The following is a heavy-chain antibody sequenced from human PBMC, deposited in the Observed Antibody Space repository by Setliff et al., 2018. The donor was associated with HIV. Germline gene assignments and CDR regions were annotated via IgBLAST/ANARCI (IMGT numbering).Heavy chain of an antibody. CDR2: ISAGNGNT. J-gene: IGHJ6*02. Sequence: GASVKVSCKASGYTFTSYGISWVRQAPGQGLEWMGWISAGNGNTEYSQNFQGRVTISRDTSASTAYMELSSLRSEDTAVYYCARDSAIVTTIIDHYYGMDVWGQGTTVTVSS. D-gene: IGHD5-12*01. CDR1: GYTFTSYG. V-gene: IGHV1-18*01. CDR3: ARDSAIVTTIIDHYYGMDV.